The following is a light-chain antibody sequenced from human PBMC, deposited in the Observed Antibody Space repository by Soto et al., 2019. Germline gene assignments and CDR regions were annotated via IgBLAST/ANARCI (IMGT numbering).Light chain of an antibody. CDR2: KAS. Sequence: DIQMTQSPSTLSASIGDRVAITCRASQSISSWLAWYQQKPGRAPKLLIYKASSLESGVPSRFSGSGSGTEFTLTISSLQPDDFATYYCQRYNSDPLTFGQGTKVE. J-gene: IGKJ1*01. CDR1: QSISSW. CDR3: QRYNSDPLT. V-gene: IGKV1-5*03.